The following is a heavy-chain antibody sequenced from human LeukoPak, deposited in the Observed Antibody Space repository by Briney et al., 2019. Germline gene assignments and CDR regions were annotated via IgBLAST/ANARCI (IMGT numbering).Heavy chain of an antibody. J-gene: IGHJ6*02. CDR3: ASEDCSSTSCYNYYYGMDV. Sequence: SQTLSLTCAVYGGFFSGYYWSWIRQPPGKGLEWIGEINHSGSTNYNPSLKSRVTISVDTSKNQFSLKLSSVTAADTAVYYCASEDCSSTSCYNYYYGMDVWGQGTTVTVSS. V-gene: IGHV4-34*01. D-gene: IGHD2-2*02. CDR1: GGFFSGYY. CDR2: INHSGST.